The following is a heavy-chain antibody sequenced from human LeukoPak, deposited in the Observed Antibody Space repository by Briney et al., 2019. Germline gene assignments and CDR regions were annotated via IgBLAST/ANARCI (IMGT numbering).Heavy chain of an antibody. CDR2: ISSSGRTI. CDR1: GFTFSNYE. V-gene: IGHV3-48*03. Sequence: GGSLRLSCAASGFTFSNYEFNWVRQAPGKGLEWVSYISSSGRTIYYADSVKGRFTISRDNAKNSLYLQMNSLRAEDTAVYYCARDLVQLWSKDYWGQGTLVTVSS. J-gene: IGHJ4*02. D-gene: IGHD5-18*01. CDR3: ARDLVQLWSKDY.